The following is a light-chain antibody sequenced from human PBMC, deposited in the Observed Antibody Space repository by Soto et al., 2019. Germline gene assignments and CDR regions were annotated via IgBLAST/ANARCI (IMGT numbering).Light chain of an antibody. CDR2: GAS. CDR3: QKYNSAPLT. Sequence: EIVMTQSPATLSVSPGERATLSCRTSQSVSSNLAWYQQNPGQAPRLLFYGASTRATGIPARFSGSGSGTDFTLTIHSLQSEDVGTYYCQKYNSAPLTFGGGTKVDI. CDR1: QSVSSN. V-gene: IGKV3-15*01. J-gene: IGKJ4*01.